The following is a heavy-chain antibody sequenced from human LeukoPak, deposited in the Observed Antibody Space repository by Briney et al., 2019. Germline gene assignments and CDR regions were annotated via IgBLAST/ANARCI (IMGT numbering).Heavy chain of an antibody. V-gene: IGHV3-33*01. CDR2: IWYDGSNK. D-gene: IGHD2-15*01. J-gene: IGHJ6*02. CDR1: GFTFSSYG. CDR3: ARAVGYCSGGSCYPTRRDYYYCGMDV. Sequence: GGSLRLSCAASGFTFSSYGMHWVRQAPGKGLEWVAVIWYDGSNKYYADSVKGRFTISRDNSKNTLYLQMNSLRAEDTAVYYCARAVGYCSGGSCYPTRRDYYYCGMDVWGQGTTVTVSS.